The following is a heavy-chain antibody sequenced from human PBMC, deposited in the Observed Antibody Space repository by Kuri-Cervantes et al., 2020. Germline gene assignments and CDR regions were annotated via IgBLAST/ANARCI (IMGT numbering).Heavy chain of an antibody. V-gene: IGHV7-4-1*02. CDR1: GYTFTGYY. CDR2: INTNTGNP. J-gene: IGHJ5*02. D-gene: IGHD3-9*01. CDR3: ARVDVGWFDP. Sequence: ASVKVSCKASGYTFTGYYMHWVRQAPGQGLEWMGWINTNTGNPEYAQGFTGRFVFSLDTPVSTAYLQISSLKAEDTAVYYCARVDVGWFDPWGQGTLVTVSS.